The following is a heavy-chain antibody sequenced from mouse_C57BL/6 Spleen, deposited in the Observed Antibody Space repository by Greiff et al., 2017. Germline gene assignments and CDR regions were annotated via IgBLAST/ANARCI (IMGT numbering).Heavy chain of an antibody. V-gene: IGHV14-3*01. CDR3: ARGYDGGAWFAY. CDR2: IDPANGNT. CDR1: GFNIKNTY. J-gene: IGHJ3*01. D-gene: IGHD2-2*01. Sequence: EVQLVESVAELVRPGASVKLSCTASGFNIKNTYMHWVKLRPEQGLEWIGRIDPANGNTKYAPKFQGKATITAATSSNTAYLQLRSLTSEDTAIYYCARGYDGGAWFAYWGQGTLVTVSA.